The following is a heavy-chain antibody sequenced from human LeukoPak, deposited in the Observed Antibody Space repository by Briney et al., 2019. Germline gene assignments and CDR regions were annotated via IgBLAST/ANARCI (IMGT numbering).Heavy chain of an antibody. CDR3: ARAGGNSPEYFQH. J-gene: IGHJ1*01. V-gene: IGHV3-30*01. CDR1: GFTFSSYA. CDR2: ISYDGSNK. Sequence: GSLRLSCAASGFTFSSYAKHWVRQAPGKGLEWVAVISYDGSNKYYADSVKGRFTISRDNSKNTLYLQMNSLRAEDTAVYYCARAGGNSPEYFQHWGQGTLVTVSS. D-gene: IGHD1-26*01.